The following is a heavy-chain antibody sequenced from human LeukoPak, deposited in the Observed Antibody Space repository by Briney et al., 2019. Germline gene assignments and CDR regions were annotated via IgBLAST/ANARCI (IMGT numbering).Heavy chain of an antibody. Sequence: SQTLSLTCAISGDSVSSNSAAWNWIRQSPSRGLEWLGRTYYRSKWYNDYAVSVKSRITINPDTSKNQFSLQLNSVTPEDTAVYYCARDHLTGYSSSRYFDYWGQGTLVTVSS. J-gene: IGHJ4*02. CDR1: GDSVSSNSAA. D-gene: IGHD6-13*01. CDR3: ARDHLTGYSSSRYFDY. CDR2: TYYRSKWYN. V-gene: IGHV6-1*01.